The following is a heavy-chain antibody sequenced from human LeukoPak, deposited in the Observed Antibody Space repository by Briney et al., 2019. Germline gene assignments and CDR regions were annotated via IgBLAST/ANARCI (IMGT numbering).Heavy chain of an antibody. V-gene: IGHV3-7*01. Sequence: GGSLRLSCAASGFTFSGHWMSWVRQAPGKGLEWVANINQGGSDKYYVDSVKGRCTISRDNANNIRYLQMNSLRGEDTAVYYCTRDRSRAEDDWGQGTLVTVSS. CDR3: TRDRSRAEDD. J-gene: IGHJ4*02. D-gene: IGHD1-14*01. CDR1: GFTFSGHW. CDR2: INQGGSDK.